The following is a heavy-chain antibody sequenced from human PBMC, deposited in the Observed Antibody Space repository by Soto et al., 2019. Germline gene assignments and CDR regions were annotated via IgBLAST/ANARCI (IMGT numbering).Heavy chain of an antibody. J-gene: IGHJ4*02. CDR3: ARDLGYSGYDY. D-gene: IGHD5-12*01. Sequence: SETLSLTCTVSGGSISSYYWSWIRQPPGKGLEWIGYIYYSGSTNYNPSLKSRVTISVDTSKNQFSLKLSSVTAADTAVYYCARDLGYSGYDYWGQGTLVTVSS. CDR2: IYYSGST. CDR1: GGSISSYY. V-gene: IGHV4-59*01.